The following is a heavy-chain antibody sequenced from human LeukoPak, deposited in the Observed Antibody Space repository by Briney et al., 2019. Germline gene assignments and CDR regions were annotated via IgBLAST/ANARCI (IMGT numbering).Heavy chain of an antibody. J-gene: IGHJ6*02. CDR3: ARDLSSGWYPYYYGMDV. Sequence: GGSLRLSCAASGFTFSSYAMHWVRQAPGKGLEWVAVISYDGSNKYYADSVKGRFTISRDNPKNTLYLQMNSLRAEDTAVYYCARDLSSGWYPYYYGMDVWGQGTTVTVSS. CDR1: GFTFSSYA. V-gene: IGHV3-30*04. D-gene: IGHD6-19*01. CDR2: ISYDGSNK.